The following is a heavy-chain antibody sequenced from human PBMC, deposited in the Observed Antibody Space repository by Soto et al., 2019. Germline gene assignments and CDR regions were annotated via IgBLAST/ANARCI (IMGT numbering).Heavy chain of an antibody. D-gene: IGHD3-16*01. CDR2: IVVGSGNT. Sequence: QMQLVQSGPEVKKPGTSVKVSCKASGFTFTSSAVQWVRQARGQRLEWIGWIVVGSGNTNYAQKFQERVTITGDMSTSTAYMALSSLRSEDTAVYYCAADRLGFYDLWGRGTLVTVSS. CDR1: GFTFTSSA. CDR3: AADRLGFYDL. J-gene: IGHJ2*01. V-gene: IGHV1-58*01.